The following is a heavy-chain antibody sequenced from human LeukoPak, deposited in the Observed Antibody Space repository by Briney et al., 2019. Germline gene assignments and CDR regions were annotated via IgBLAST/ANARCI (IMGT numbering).Heavy chain of an antibody. J-gene: IGHJ1*01. CDR3: ARCQNVLLWFGELHH. Sequence: ASVKVSCKASGYTFTSYDINWVRQATGQGLEWMGWINPNSGGTNYAQKFQGRVTMTRDTSISTAYMELSRLRSDDTAVYYCARCQNVLLWFGELHHWGQGTLVTVSS. CDR2: INPNSGGT. CDR1: GYTFTSYD. D-gene: IGHD3-10*01. V-gene: IGHV1-2*02.